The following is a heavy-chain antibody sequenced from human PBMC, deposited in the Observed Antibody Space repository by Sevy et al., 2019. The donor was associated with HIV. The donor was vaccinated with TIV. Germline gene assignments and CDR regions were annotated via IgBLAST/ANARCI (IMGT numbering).Heavy chain of an antibody. D-gene: IGHD3-16*01. CDR2: IKEDGNER. J-gene: IGHJ6*02. Sequence: GGSLRLSCAASGFTFSDSWMTWVRQAPGKGLEWVANIKEDGNERYYVDSVKGRFTLSRDNAKISVYLELTSLRVEDSAIYYCGRGRRNWGLGGLDVWGQGTTVTVSS. CDR1: GFTFSDSW. V-gene: IGHV3-7*01. CDR3: GRGRRNWGLGGLDV.